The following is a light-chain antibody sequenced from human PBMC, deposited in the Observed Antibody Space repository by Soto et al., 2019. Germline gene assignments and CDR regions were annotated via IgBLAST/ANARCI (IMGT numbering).Light chain of an antibody. CDR3: QQYGTSPPLT. Sequence: EIVLTQSPGTLSLSPGETATLSCRASQSVSSNYLAWYQQKPGQAPRLLIYGASSRATGIPDRFSGSGSATDFTLTISRLEPEDFVVYYCQQYGTSPPLTFGGGTNVEIK. CDR1: QSVSSNY. V-gene: IGKV3-20*01. CDR2: GAS. J-gene: IGKJ4*01.